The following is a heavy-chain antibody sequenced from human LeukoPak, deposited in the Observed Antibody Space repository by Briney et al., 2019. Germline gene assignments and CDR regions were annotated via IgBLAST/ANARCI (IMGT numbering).Heavy chain of an antibody. J-gene: IGHJ4*02. CDR3: AKVPYGSGSYFPDY. CDR2: ISGSGGST. D-gene: IGHD3-10*01. CDR1: GFTFSSYG. V-gene: IGHV3-23*01. Sequence: GGSLRLSCAASGFTFSSYGMSWVRQAPGEGLEWVAAISGSGGSTYYADSVKGRFTISRDNSKNTLYLQMNSLRAEDTAVYYCAKVPYGSGSYFPDYWGQGTLVTVSS.